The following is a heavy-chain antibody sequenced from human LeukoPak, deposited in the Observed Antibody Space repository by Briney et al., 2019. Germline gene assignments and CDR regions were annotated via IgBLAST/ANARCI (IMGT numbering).Heavy chain of an antibody. V-gene: IGHV4-39*07. D-gene: IGHD1-26*01. CDR3: ARDTVGASDY. Sequence: SETLSLTCTVSGGSISSSSYYWGWIRQPPGKGLEWIGSIYYSGSTYYNPSLKGRVTIAVDTSKNQFSLKLSSVTAADTAVYFCARDTVGASDYWGQGTLVTVSS. CDR2: IYYSGST. CDR1: GGSISSSSYY. J-gene: IGHJ4*02.